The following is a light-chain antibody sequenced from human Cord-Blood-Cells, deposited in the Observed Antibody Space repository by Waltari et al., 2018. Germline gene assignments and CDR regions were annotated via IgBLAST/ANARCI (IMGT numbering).Light chain of an antibody. CDR1: QSVLYSSNNKNY. Sequence: DIVMTQSPDSLAVSLGERATIHCKSSQSVLYSSNNKNYLAWYQKKPGQPPKLLIYWASTRESGVPDRFSGSGSGTDFTLTISSLQAEDVAVYYCQQYYSTPLTFGPGTKVDIK. J-gene: IGKJ3*01. CDR3: QQYYSTPLT. V-gene: IGKV4-1*01. CDR2: WAS.